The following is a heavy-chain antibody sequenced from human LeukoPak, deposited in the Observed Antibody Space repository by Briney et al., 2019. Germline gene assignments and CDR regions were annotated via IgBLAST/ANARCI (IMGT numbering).Heavy chain of an antibody. D-gene: IGHD6-13*01. J-gene: IGHJ4*02. V-gene: IGHV3-23*01. CDR1: GFTFSSYA. CDR2: ISGSGGST. CDR3: AKGGSSWYSEYYFDY. Sequence: GGSLTLSCAASGFTFSSYAMSWVRQAPGKGLEWVSAISGSGGSTYYADSVKGRFTISRDNSKNTLYLQMNSLRAEDTAVYYCAKGGSSWYSEYYFDYWGQGTLVTVSS.